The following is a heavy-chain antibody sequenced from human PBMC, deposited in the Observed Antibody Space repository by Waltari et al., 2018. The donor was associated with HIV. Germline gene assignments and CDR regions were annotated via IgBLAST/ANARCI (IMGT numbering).Heavy chain of an antibody. CDR2: MNPNSGHT. CDR3: ARDVGCRCGSCYSGWFDP. Sequence: QVQLVQSGAEMRKTGASVKVSCKTSGYTFTSYDINWVRQAPGQGREWMGWMNPNSGHTGYAEKFQGRVTFTLNSYVRTAYMKLSSLTSEDTAIYYGARDVGCRCGSCYSGWFDPWGQGTLVTVSP. CDR1: GYTFTSYD. D-gene: IGHD2-15*01. V-gene: IGHV1-8*01. J-gene: IGHJ5*02.